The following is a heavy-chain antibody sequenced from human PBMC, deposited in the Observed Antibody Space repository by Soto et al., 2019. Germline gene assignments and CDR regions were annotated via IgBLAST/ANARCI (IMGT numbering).Heavy chain of an antibody. CDR1: GGSFSGYY. CDR3: AFRPLAQAAEFDY. CDR2: INHSGST. V-gene: IGHV4-34*01. D-gene: IGHD6-25*01. Sequence: SQTLSLTCAVYGGSFSGYYWSWIRQPPGKGLEWIGEINHSGSTNYNPSLKSRVTISVDTSKNQFSLKLSSVTAADTAVYYCAFRPLAQAAEFDYWGQGTLVTVSS. J-gene: IGHJ4*02.